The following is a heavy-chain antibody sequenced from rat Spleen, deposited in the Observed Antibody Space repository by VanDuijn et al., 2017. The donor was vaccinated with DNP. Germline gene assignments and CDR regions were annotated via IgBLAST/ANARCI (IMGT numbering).Heavy chain of an antibody. J-gene: IGHJ1*01. CDR1: GFTFSDYY. V-gene: IGHV5-25*01. CDR3: ARWGYTTNYYSKWYFDL. CDR2: INPDGGTS. Sequence: EVLVVDSGGGLVQPGGSLRLSCAASGFTFSDYYMSWVRQAPTTGLEWVASINPDGGTSYYRDSVKGRFTLSRDSVKSTLYLQMDSLRSEDTATYYCARWGYTTNYYSKWYFDLWGPGTMVTVSS. D-gene: IGHD1-6*01.